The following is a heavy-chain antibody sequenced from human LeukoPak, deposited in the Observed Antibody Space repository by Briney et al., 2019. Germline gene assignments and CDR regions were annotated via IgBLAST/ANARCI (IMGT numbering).Heavy chain of an antibody. CDR3: ASCNSDCYTFDY. Sequence: PGGSLRLSCAASGFTFSSHTMSWVRQAPGKGLEWVSGTSGSGGRTYYADSVKGRFTISRDSSKNSLYLQMNSLRAEDTAVYYCASCNSDCYTFDYWGQGTLVTVSS. CDR2: TSGSGGRT. CDR1: GFTFSSHT. D-gene: IGHD2-21*01. V-gene: IGHV3-23*01. J-gene: IGHJ4*02.